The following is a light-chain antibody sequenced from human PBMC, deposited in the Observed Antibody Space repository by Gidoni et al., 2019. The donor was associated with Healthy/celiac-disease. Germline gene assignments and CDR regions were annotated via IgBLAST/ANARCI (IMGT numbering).Light chain of an antibody. V-gene: IGLV2-23*02. CDR3: CSYAGSSTFWV. CDR2: EVS. CDR1: SSDVGSYNL. J-gene: IGLJ3*02. Sequence: QSALTQPASVSGSPGQSITIFCTGTSSDVGSYNLVSWYQQHPGKAPKLMIYEVSKRPSGVSNRFSGPKSGNTASLTISGLQAEDEADYYCCSYAGSSTFWVFGGGTKLTVL.